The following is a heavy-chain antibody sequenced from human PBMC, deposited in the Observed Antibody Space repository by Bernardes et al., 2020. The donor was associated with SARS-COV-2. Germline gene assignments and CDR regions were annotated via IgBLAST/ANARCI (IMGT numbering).Heavy chain of an antibody. Sequence: ETLSLTCTLSGDSIISSSHYWGWIRQPPGGGLEWIGSVYFTGGTYYNSSLLSRVAISLDTSNNRFSLNLNSVTAADTAVYYCARAVTFVQGVVTHFFDHWGQGALVTVSS. CDR1: GDSIISSSHY. CDR3: ARAVTFVQGVVTHFFDH. V-gene: IGHV4-39*02. J-gene: IGHJ4*02. D-gene: IGHD3-10*01. CDR2: VYFTGGT.